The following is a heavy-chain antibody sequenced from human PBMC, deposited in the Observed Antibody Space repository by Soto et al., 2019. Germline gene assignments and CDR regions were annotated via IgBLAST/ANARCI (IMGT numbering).Heavy chain of an antibody. CDR2: IRSEAHGGTT. CDR1: GFTFGDYG. D-gene: IGHD1-26*01. Sequence: PGGSLSLSCTASGFTFGDYGMGWFRQAPGKGLEWVGFIRSEAHGGTTEFAASVKGRFTISRDDSKSIAYLQMNSLKTEDTAVYYCTRGVVGATGLFDYWGQGTLVTVSS. J-gene: IGHJ4*02. CDR3: TRGVVGATGLFDY. V-gene: IGHV3-49*03.